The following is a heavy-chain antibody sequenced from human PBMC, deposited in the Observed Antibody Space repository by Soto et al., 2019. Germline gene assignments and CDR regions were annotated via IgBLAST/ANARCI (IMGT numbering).Heavy chain of an antibody. V-gene: IGHV4-59*01. CDR3: ARESLIAKGWFDP. CDR1: GGSISSYY. Sequence: SETLSLTCTVSGGSISSYYWSWIRQPPGKGLEWIGYIYYSGSTNYNPSLKSRVTISVDTSKNQFSLKLSSVTAADTAVYYCARESLIAKGWFDPWGQGTLVTVSS. D-gene: IGHD1-26*01. CDR2: IYYSGST. J-gene: IGHJ5*02.